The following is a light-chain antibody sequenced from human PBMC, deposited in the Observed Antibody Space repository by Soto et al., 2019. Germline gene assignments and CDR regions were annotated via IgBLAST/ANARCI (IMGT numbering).Light chain of an antibody. CDR3: SSYTSSSTRV. Sequence: QSVLTQPASVSGSPGQSITISCTGTSSDVGDCNCVSWYQQHPGKAPKLMIYEVSNRPSGVSNRFSGSKSGNTASLTISGLQAEDEADYYCSSYTSSSTRVFGTGTKVTVL. CDR1: SSDVGDCNC. CDR2: EVS. J-gene: IGLJ1*01. V-gene: IGLV2-14*01.